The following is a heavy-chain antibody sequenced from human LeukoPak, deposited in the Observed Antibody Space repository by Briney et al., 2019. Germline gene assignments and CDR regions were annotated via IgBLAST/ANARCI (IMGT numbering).Heavy chain of an antibody. CDR3: ASHFWNYYRIDY. J-gene: IGHJ4*02. CDR2: ISGSGSYI. V-gene: IGHV3-21*01. D-gene: IGHD3-3*02. Sequence: GESLRLSCAASGFSFSTYTMNWARQAPGKGLEWVSSISGSGSYIYYSDSVKGRFTISRDNAKNSLSLQMNSLRAEDTAIYYCASHFWNYYRIDYWGQGILVTVS. CDR1: GFSFSTYT.